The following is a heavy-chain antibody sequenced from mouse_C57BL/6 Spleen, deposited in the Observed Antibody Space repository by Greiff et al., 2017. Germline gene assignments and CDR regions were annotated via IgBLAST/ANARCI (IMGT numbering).Heavy chain of an antibody. Sequence: VKLVESGPGLVQPSQSLSITCTVSGFSLTSYGVHWVRQSPGKGLEWLGVIWSGGSTDYNAAFISRLSLSKANSKSQVFFKMNSLLADDAAIYYCARNFLITTDWYFDVWGTGTTVTVSS. CDR2: IWSGGST. J-gene: IGHJ1*03. D-gene: IGHD1-1*01. CDR3: ARNFLITTDWYFDV. CDR1: GFSLTSYG. V-gene: IGHV2-2*01.